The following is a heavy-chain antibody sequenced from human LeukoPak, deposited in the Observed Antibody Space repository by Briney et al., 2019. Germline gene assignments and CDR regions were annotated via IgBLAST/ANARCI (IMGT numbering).Heavy chain of an antibody. J-gene: IGHJ4*02. CDR3: AYSGSYYNPPFQY. V-gene: IGHV5-51*01. Sequence: GESLKISCKGSGYSFSSYWIVWVRQMPGKGLEWMAIIHTGNSDSKYSPSFQGQVTMSVDKSISTAYLQWSSLKASDTAMYYCAYSGSYYNPPFQYWGQGTLVTVSS. CDR1: GYSFSSYW. D-gene: IGHD3-10*01. CDR2: IHTGNSDS.